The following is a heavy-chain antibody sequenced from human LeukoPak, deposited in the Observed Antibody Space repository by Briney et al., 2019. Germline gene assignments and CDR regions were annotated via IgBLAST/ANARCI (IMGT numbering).Heavy chain of an antibody. Sequence: SETLSLTCTVSGGSISSYYWSWIRQPAGKGLEWIGRIYTSGRTNYNPSLKSRVAMSVDTSKNQFSLKLRCVTGADTAVYYCARDQYSSSWRTGWFDPWGQGTLVTVSS. D-gene: IGHD6-13*01. V-gene: IGHV4-4*07. J-gene: IGHJ5*02. CDR1: GGSISSYY. CDR2: IYTSGRT. CDR3: ARDQYSSSWRTGWFDP.